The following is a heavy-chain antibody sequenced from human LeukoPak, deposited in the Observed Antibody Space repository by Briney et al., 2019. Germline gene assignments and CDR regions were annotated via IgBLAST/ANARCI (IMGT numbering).Heavy chain of an antibody. Sequence: GGSLRLSCVTSGFTFNNHWTSWVRQAPGKGLEWVANIKPDGSDKHYVDSVKGRFTISSDSAKNSPYLQMNGLRAEDTAVYYCARYSGYSGFDFDSWGQGTLVTVSA. D-gene: IGHD5-12*01. CDR3: ARYSGYSGFDFDS. J-gene: IGHJ4*02. CDR1: GFTFNNHW. V-gene: IGHV3-7*03. CDR2: IKPDGSDK.